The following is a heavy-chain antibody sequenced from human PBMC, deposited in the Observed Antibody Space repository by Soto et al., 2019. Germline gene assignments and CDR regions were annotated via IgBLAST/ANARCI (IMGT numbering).Heavy chain of an antibody. CDR1: GFTVTINY. V-gene: IGHV3-53*01. CDR3: HGYGY. J-gene: IGHJ4*02. Sequence: EVQVVESGGGLVQPGGSLRLSCAVSGFTVTINYMSWVRQAPGKGLEWVSVIYSGGTIYYADSVNGRFTISGDTSKNTLYLQMNSLRGDDTAVYYCHGYGYWGQGTLVTVSS. D-gene: IGHD5-12*01. CDR2: IYSGGTI.